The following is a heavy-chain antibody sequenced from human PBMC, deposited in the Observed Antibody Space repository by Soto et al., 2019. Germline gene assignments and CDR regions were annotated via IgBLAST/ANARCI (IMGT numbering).Heavy chain of an antibody. Sequence: QVQLQESGPGLVKPSETLSLTCTVSGGSISSYYWSWIRQPPGKGLEWIGYIYYSGSTNYNPSLKSRVIISVDTSKNQFSLKLSSVTAADTAVYHCARAEPPYRKGRAFDIWGQGTMVTVSS. CDR2: IYYSGST. CDR3: ARAEPPYRKGRAFDI. CDR1: GGSISSYY. D-gene: IGHD3-10*01. J-gene: IGHJ3*02. V-gene: IGHV4-59*01.